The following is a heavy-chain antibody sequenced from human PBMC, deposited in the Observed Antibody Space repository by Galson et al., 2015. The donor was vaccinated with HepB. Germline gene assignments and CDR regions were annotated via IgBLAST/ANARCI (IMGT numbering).Heavy chain of an antibody. J-gene: IGHJ6*02. V-gene: IGHV3-23*01. CDR1: GFAFSSYA. CDR3: AKDKGYNYFMDV. CDR2: ISGGGDST. Sequence: SLRLSCADSGFAFSSYAMSWVRQAPGKGLEWVSAISGGGDSTYYADSVKGRFTISRDNSKNTLYLQMNSLRADDTAVYYCAKDKGYNYFMDVWGQGTLVTVSS.